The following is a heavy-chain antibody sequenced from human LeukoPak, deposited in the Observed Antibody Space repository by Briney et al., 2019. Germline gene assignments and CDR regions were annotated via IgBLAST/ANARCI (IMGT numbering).Heavy chain of an antibody. V-gene: IGHV4-59*01. CDR3: ARGYSSGWAPDY. CDR1: GGSISSYY. J-gene: IGHJ4*02. Sequence: PSETLSLTCTVSGGSISSYYWSWIRQPPGEGVVWIGYIYYSGSTNYNPSLKSRVTISVDTSKNQFSLKLSSVTAADTAVYYCARGYSSGWAPDYWGQGTLVTVSS. CDR2: IYYSGST. D-gene: IGHD6-19*01.